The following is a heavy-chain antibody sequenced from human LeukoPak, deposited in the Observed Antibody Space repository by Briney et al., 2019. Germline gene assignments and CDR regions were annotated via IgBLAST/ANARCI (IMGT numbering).Heavy chain of an antibody. Sequence: ASVKVSCKASGYTFTSYGISWARQAPGQGLEWMGWISAYNGNTNYAQKLQGRVTMTTDTSTSTAYMELRSLRSDDTAVYYCARSFGEVRGVIITPLNQNAFDIWGQGTMVTVSS. D-gene: IGHD3-10*01. CDR3: ARSFGEVRGVIITPLNQNAFDI. CDR2: ISAYNGNT. V-gene: IGHV1-18*01. J-gene: IGHJ3*02. CDR1: GYTFTSYG.